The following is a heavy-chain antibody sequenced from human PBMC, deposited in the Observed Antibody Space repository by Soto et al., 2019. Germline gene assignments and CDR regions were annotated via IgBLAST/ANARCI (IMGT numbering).Heavy chain of an antibody. J-gene: IGHJ4*02. D-gene: IGHD6-6*01. V-gene: IGHV6-1*01. CDR2: TYYRSKWYN. Sequence: SQTLSLTCDISGDSVASNSAAWNWIRQSPSRGLEWLGRTYYRSKWYNEYGVSVKSRVIITPDTSKNQFSLQLNSVTPEDTAVYYCARSRGSSSGKDYWGQGTLVTVSS. CDR1: GDSVASNSAA. CDR3: ARSRGSSSGKDY.